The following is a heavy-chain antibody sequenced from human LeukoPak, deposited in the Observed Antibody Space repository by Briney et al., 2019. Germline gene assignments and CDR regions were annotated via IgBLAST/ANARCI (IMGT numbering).Heavy chain of an antibody. J-gene: IGHJ4*02. V-gene: IGHV4-34*01. CDR1: GGSFSGYY. D-gene: IGHD2-15*01. CDR2: INHSGST. Sequence: SETLSLTCAVYGGSFSGYYWSWIRQPPGKGLEWIGEINHSGSTNYNPSLKSRVTISVDTSKNQFSLKLNSVTAADTAVYYCTRGRWELRIDYWGRGTLVTVSS. CDR3: TRGRWELRIDY.